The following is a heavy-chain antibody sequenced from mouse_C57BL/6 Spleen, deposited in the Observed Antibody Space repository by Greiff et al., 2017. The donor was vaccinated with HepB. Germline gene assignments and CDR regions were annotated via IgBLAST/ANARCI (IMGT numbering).Heavy chain of an antibody. CDR3: TTILLRWAMDY. D-gene: IGHD1-1*01. Sequence: VTLKVSGAELVRPGASVKLSCTASGFNIKDDYMHWVKQRPEQGLEWIGWIDPENGDTEYASKFQGKATITADTSSNTAYLQLSSLTSEDTAVYYRTTILLRWAMDYWGQGTSVTVSS. CDR1: GFNIKDDY. CDR2: IDPENGDT. V-gene: IGHV14-4*01. J-gene: IGHJ4*01.